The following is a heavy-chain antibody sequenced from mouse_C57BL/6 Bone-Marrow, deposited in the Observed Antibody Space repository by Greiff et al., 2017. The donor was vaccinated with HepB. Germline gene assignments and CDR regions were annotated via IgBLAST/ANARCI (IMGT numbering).Heavy chain of an antibody. CDR3: ARGPTITTVVATDFDY. CDR2: INPNNGGT. CDR1: GYTFTDYN. D-gene: IGHD1-1*01. J-gene: IGHJ2*01. Sequence: EVQLQQSGPELVKPGASVKIPCKASGYTFTDYNMDWVKQSHGKSLEWIGDINPNNGGTIYNQKFKGKATLTVDKSSSTAYMELRSLTSEDTAVYYCARGPTITTVVATDFDYWGQGTTLTVSS. V-gene: IGHV1-18*01.